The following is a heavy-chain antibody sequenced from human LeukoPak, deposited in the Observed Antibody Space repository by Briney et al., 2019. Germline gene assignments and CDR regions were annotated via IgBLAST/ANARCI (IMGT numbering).Heavy chain of an antibody. CDR2: MHHSGST. CDR1: GGSISSGYY. CDR3: ARYGVWDIVVVPAAHFDY. D-gene: IGHD2-2*01. Sequence: PSETLSLTCTVSGGSISSGYYWGWIWQPPGKGLEWIGSMHHSGSTFYNPSLKSRVTISVDTSKNQFSLRLSSVTAADTAVYYCARYGVWDIVVVPAAHFDYWGQGTLVTVSS. J-gene: IGHJ4*02. V-gene: IGHV4-38-2*02.